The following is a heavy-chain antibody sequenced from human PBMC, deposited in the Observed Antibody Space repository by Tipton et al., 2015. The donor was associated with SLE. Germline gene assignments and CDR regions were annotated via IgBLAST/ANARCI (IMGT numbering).Heavy chain of an antibody. J-gene: IGHJ2*01. CDR3: ARNGGSYYMYFNL. Sequence: TLSLTCAVSGYSISNSNWWAWIRQPPGKGLEWIGYIYYSGSTFYNPSLKSRVTMSVDTSKNPFSLKLSSVTAADTAVYYCARNGGSYYMYFNLWGRGTLVTVSS. V-gene: IGHV4-28*01. CDR2: IYYSGST. CDR1: GYSISNSNW. D-gene: IGHD1-26*01.